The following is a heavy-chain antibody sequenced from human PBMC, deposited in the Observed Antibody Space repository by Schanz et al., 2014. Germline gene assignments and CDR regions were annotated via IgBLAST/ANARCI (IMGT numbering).Heavy chain of an antibody. J-gene: IGHJ4*02. CDR1: GFIFSSYG. CDR3: ARDRGYCSGGSCLTFDY. D-gene: IGHD2-15*01. Sequence: QVQLVESGGGVVQPGRSLRLSCAASGFIFSSYGLHWVRQAPGKGLEWVSAISGSGGSTYYADSVKGRFTISRDNSKNTLYLQMNTLRAEDTAVYYCARDRGYCSGGSCLTFDYWGQGALVTVSS. CDR2: ISGSGGST. V-gene: IGHV3-NL1*01.